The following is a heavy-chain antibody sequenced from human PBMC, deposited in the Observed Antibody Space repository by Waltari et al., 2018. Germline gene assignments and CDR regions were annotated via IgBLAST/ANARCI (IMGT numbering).Heavy chain of an antibody. CDR2: IYYSGST. Sequence: QLQLQESGPGLVKPSETLSLTCTVSGGSISSSSYYWGWIRQPPGKGLEWIGSIYYSGSTYYNPSLKSRVTISVDTSKNQFSLKLSSVTAADTAVYYCARYLSSSPGAIDYWGQGTLVTVSS. J-gene: IGHJ4*02. CDR1: GGSISSSSYY. V-gene: IGHV4-39*01. CDR3: ARYLSSSPGAIDY. D-gene: IGHD6-6*01.